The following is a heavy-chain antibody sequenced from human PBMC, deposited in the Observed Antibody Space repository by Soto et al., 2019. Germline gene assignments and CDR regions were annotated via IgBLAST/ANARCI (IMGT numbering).Heavy chain of an antibody. V-gene: IGHV3-53*02. D-gene: IGHD4-17*01. CDR2: TYTGGNT. CDR1: GFSINSKY. J-gene: IGHJ4*02. Sequence: EVQLVETGGGLIQPGGSLSLSCAASGFSINSKYMTWVRQAPGKGLEWVSLTYTGGNTPYADSVKGRVTVARDMSTNTLFLQMDSLRGDDPAIYYCAREGYPYGLDSWGQGSLVAVSS. CDR3: AREGYPYGLDS.